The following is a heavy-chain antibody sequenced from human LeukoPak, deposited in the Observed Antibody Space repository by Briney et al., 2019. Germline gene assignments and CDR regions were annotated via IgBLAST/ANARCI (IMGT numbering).Heavy chain of an antibody. CDR2: IKSKTDGGTT. V-gene: IGHV3-15*01. CDR1: GFTFSNAW. Sequence: AGGSLRLSCAASGFTFSNAWMSWVRQAPGKGLEWVGRIKSKTDGGTTDYAAPVKGRFTISRDDSKNTLYLQMNSLKTEDTAVYYCTLGYCSGGSCYPVDYWGQGTLVTVSS. CDR3: TLGYCSGGSCYPVDY. D-gene: IGHD2-15*01. J-gene: IGHJ4*02.